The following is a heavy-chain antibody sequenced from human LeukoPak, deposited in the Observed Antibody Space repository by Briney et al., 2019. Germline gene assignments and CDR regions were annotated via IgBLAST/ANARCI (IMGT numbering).Heavy chain of an antibody. D-gene: IGHD6-19*01. Sequence: SDALSLTCTVSGGSISSSSYYWGWIRQPPGKGLEWIGSIYYSGSTYYNPSLKSRVTISVDTSKNQFSLKLSSVTAADTAVYYCARQVAAPDLPFADACDMWGQGTMVTVSS. CDR1: GGSISSSSYY. J-gene: IGHJ3*02. CDR3: ARQVAAPDLPFADACDM. CDR2: IYYSGST. V-gene: IGHV4-39*01.